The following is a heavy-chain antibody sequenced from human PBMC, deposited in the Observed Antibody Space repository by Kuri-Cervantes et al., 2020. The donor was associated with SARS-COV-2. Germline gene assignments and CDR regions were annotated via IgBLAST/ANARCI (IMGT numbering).Heavy chain of an antibody. J-gene: IGHJ6*02. CDR3: ARDPPSPYCSGGSCRTDV. CDR2: IRSKANSYAT. CDR1: GFTFSGSA. D-gene: IGHD2-15*01. Sequence: LSLTCAASGFTFSGSAMHWVRQASGKGLEWVGRIRSKANSYATAYAASVKGRFTISRDDSKNTAYLQMNSLRAEDTAVYYCARDPPSPYCSGGSCRTDVWGQGTTVTVSS. V-gene: IGHV3-73*01.